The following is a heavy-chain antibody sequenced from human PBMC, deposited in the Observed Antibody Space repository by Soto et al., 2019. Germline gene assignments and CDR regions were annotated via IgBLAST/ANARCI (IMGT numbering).Heavy chain of an antibody. Sequence: GSLRLSCAPSGFTVSSNYMSWVRQAPGKGLEWVSVIYSGGSTYYADSVKGRFTISRDNSKNTLYLQMNSLRAEDTAVYYWATTFGYSGYDYYWGQGTLVTVSS. V-gene: IGHV3-53*01. CDR3: ATTFGYSGYDYY. D-gene: IGHD5-12*01. CDR2: IYSGGST. J-gene: IGHJ4*02. CDR1: GFTVSSNY.